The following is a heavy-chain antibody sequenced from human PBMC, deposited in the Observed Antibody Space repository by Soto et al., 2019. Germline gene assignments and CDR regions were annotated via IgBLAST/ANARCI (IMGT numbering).Heavy chain of an antibody. CDR1: GGTFSSYT. V-gene: IGHV1-69*08. D-gene: IGHD3-22*01. Sequence: QVQLVQSGAEVKKPGSSVKVSCKASGGTFSSYTISWVRQAPGQGLEWMGRIIPILGIANYAQKFQGRVTITADKSTSTAYMELSSLRSEDTAVYYCEREGPRYYDSSGDAFDIWGQGTMVTVSS. CDR2: IIPILGIA. J-gene: IGHJ3*02. CDR3: EREGPRYYDSSGDAFDI.